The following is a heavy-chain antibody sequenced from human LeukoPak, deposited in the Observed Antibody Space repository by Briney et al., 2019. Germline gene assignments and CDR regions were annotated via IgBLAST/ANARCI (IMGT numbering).Heavy chain of an antibody. CDR3: SSSFVAGTSVFDY. Sequence: ASVKVSCKVSGYTLTELSMHWVRQAPGKGREWMGGLDPEDGETIYAQKFQGRVTMTGDTSTDTAYMELSSLRSEDTAVYYCSSSFVAGTSVFDYWGQGTLVTVSS. D-gene: IGHD6-19*01. J-gene: IGHJ4*02. CDR1: GYTLTELS. V-gene: IGHV1-24*01. CDR2: LDPEDGET.